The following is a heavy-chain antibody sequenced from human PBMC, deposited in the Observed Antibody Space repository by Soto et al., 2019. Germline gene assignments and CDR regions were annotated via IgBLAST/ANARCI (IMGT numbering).Heavy chain of an antibody. CDR2: ISYDGSNK. CDR1: GFTFSSYG. V-gene: IGHV3-30*18. J-gene: IGHJ4*02. D-gene: IGHD6-13*01. CDR3: AKDRSGSSCDY. Sequence: QVQLVESGGGVVQPGRSLRLSCAASGFTFSSYGMHWVRQAPGKGLEWVAVISYDGSNKYYADSVKGRFTISRDNSKNTLYLQMNGLRAEDTAVYYCAKDRSGSSCDYWGQGTLVTVSS.